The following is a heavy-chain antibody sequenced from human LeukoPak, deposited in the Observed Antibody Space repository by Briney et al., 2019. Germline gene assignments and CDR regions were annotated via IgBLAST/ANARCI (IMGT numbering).Heavy chain of an antibody. D-gene: IGHD1-26*01. J-gene: IGHJ4*02. V-gene: IGHV3-53*01. CDR3: ARDTDGGSAIDY. CDR1: GFTVSSNS. CDR2: IYRGGNT. Sequence: GGSLRLSCAASGFTVSSNSMSWVRQAPGKGLEWVSVIYRGGNTYYADSVKGRFTISRDNSKNTLYLQMNSLRAEDTAVYYCARDTDGGSAIDYWSQGTLVTVSS.